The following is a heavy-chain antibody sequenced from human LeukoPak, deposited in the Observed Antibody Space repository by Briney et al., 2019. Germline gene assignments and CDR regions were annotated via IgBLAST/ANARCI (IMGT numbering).Heavy chain of an antibody. D-gene: IGHD5-24*01. V-gene: IGHV3-53*01. Sequence: GGSLRLSCGASGFTNYMSWVRQAPERGLPWDAVIYSSGSTYYADSVWGRFTISRDKTKDTLFLQMNSLRVEDTAVYYCARDLLEPEMAAWGLGTLVTVSS. CDR1: GFTNY. CDR3: ARDLLEPEMAA. J-gene: IGHJ5*02. CDR2: IYSSGST.